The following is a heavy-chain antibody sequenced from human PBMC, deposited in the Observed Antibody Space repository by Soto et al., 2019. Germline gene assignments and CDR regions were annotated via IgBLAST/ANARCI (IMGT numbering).Heavy chain of an antibody. Sequence: QVQLVQSGAEVKKPGSSVKVSCKASGGTVSSYTISRVRQAPGQGLEWMGRIIRILGIANYAQKFQGRVTITADKSTSTACMELSSLRSEDTAVYYCARGDSSSWYRSQGDAFDIWGQGTMVTVSS. CDR2: IIRILGIA. CDR3: ARGDSSSWYRSQGDAFDI. J-gene: IGHJ3*02. CDR1: GGTVSSYT. V-gene: IGHV1-69*02. D-gene: IGHD6-13*01.